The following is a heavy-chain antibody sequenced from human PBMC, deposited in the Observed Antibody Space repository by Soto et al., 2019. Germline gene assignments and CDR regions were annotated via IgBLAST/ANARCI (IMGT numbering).Heavy chain of an antibody. J-gene: IGHJ6*03. CDR2: ISWNSGSI. D-gene: IGHD6-13*01. CDR3: ATWLGERFSKRTPYYYCYYMDV. CDR1: GFTFDAYA. Sequence: EVQLVESRGGLVQPGRSLRLTCAAAGFTFDAYAMHWVRQAPGKGLEWVSGISWNSGSIGYADSVKGRFTISRDNAKNSLYLQTNSLRAEDTALYYCATWLGERFSKRTPYYYCYYMDVWGKGTTVTVSS. V-gene: IGHV3-9*01.